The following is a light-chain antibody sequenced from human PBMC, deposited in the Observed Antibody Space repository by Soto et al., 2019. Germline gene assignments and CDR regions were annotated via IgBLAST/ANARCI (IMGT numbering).Light chain of an antibody. CDR1: QSVSSSY. CDR3: QQYGSSPRT. Sequence: EIVLTQSPGTLSLSPGQRATLSCRASQSVSSSYLAWHQQKPGQATRLLIYGASSRATGIPDRFSGSGSGTDFTLTISRLEPEDFAVYYCQQYGSSPRTFGQGTKVEIK. V-gene: IGKV3-20*01. CDR2: GAS. J-gene: IGKJ1*01.